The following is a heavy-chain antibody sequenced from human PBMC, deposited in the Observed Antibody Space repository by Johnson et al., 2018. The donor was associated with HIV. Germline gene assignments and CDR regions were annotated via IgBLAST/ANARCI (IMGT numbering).Heavy chain of an antibody. J-gene: IGHJ3*02. D-gene: IGHD6-19*01. CDR1: GFTFSDYY. Sequence: QVQLVESGGGLVKPGGSLRLSCAASGFTFSDYYMSWIRQAPGEGLEWVAHITGSTVTRTTYYGDSVKGRFTISRDDSKNTLYVQMNSLRVEDTALYFCAKELSGRGAIAVAGPPDAFDIWGQGTGVTVSS. V-gene: IGHV3-11*01. CDR3: AKELSGRGAIAVAGPPDAFDI. CDR2: ITGSTVTRTT.